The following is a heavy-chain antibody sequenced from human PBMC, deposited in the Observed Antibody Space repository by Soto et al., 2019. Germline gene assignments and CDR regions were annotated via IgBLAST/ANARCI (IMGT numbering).Heavy chain of an antibody. CDR2: IYYSGST. Sequence: QVQLQESGPGLVKPSETLSLTCTVSGGSVSSGSYYWSWLRQPPGKGLEWIGYIYYSGSTNYNPSLKRRVTISVDTSKNQCSLKLSSVTAADTAVYYCARVHSNLFDPGVQGPLVTVSS. CDR1: GGSVSSGSYY. CDR3: ARVHSNLFDP. V-gene: IGHV4-61*01. J-gene: IGHJ5*02.